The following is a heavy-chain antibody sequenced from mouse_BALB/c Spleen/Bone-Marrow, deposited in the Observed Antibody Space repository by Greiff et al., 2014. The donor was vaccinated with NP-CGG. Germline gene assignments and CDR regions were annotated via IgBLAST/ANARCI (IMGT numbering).Heavy chain of an antibody. D-gene: IGHD4-1*01. CDR2: IYPGNVNT. CDR1: GYTFTSYY. Sequence: QVQLQQSGPELVKPGASVRISCKASGYTFTSYYIHWVKQRPGQGLEWIGWIYPGNVNTKYNEKFKGKATLTADKSSSTAYMQLSSLTSEDSAVYFCARRDWDGDYAMDYWGQGTSVTVSS. V-gene: IGHV1S56*01. J-gene: IGHJ4*01. CDR3: ARRDWDGDYAMDY.